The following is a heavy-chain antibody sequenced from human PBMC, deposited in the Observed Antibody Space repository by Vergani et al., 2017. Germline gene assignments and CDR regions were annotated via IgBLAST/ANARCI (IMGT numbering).Heavy chain of an antibody. CDR3: ARVNTETNGHLYYYYYMDV. Sequence: QVQLQQWGGGLLKPSETLSLTCVVNGGSFTSYHWTWIRQSPGAGLEWVGDLDHTGRPDYNPSLKSRLTMSVAKSRNQFSLTLNSVTATDTAIYFCARVNTETNGHLYYYYYMDVWGQGTAVTVS. J-gene: IGHJ6*03. V-gene: IGHV4-34*01. CDR1: GGSFTSYH. D-gene: IGHD4-11*01. CDR2: LDHTGRP.